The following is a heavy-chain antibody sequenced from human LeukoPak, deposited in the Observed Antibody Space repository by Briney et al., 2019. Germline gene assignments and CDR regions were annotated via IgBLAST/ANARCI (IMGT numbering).Heavy chain of an antibody. V-gene: IGHV4-39*01. D-gene: IGHD1-1*01. CDR3: AGHGNWEPFDY. CDR1: GASISSSDYY. J-gene: IGHJ4*02. Sequence: SETLSLTCVLSGASISSSDYYWAWIRQPPGKGLEWIGTVYYSGSTYYNPSLKSRLTISVDTSNNSISLKVTSLTAADTAVYYCAGHGNWEPFDYWGQGSLVTVSS. CDR2: VYYSGST.